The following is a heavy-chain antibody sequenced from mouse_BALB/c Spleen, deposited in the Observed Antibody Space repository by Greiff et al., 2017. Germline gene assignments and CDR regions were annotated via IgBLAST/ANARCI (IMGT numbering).Heavy chain of an antibody. CDR3: ARLLRLYAMDY. V-gene: IGHV1-7*01. Sequence: QVQLQQSGAELAKPGASVKMSCKASGYTFTSYWMHWVKQRPGQGLEWIGYINPSTGYTEYNQKFKDKATLTADKSSSTAYMQLSSLTSEDSAVYYCARLLRLYAMDYWGQGTSVTVSS. CDR1: GYTFTSYW. D-gene: IGHD1-1*01. CDR2: INPSTGYT. J-gene: IGHJ4*01.